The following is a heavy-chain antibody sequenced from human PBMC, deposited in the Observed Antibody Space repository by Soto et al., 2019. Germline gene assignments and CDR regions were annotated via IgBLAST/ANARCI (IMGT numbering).Heavy chain of an antibody. V-gene: IGHV3-30*18. CDR1: GFTFSSYG. CDR2: ISYDGSNK. D-gene: IGHD6-6*01. J-gene: IGHJ6*02. CDR3: AKERLIAARLPPKIYYYYGMDV. Sequence: GGSLRLSCAASGFTFSSYGMHWVRQAPGKGLEWVAVISYDGSNKYYADSVKGRFTISRDNSKNTLYLQMNSLRAEDTAVYYCAKERLIAARLPPKIYYYYGMDVWGQGTTVTVSS.